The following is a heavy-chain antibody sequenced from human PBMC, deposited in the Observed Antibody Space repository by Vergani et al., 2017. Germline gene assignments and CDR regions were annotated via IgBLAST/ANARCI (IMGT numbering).Heavy chain of an antibody. CDR3: ARKHIANDEDSSGYYYMGYYYGMDV. J-gene: IGHJ6*02. D-gene: IGHD3-22*01. CDR2: TRNKANSYTT. Sequence: EVQLVESGGGLVQPGGSLRLSCAASGFTFSDHYMDWVRQAPGKGLEWVGRTRNKANSYTTEYAASVKGRFTISRDDSKNSLYLQMNSLKIEDTAVYYWARKHIANDEDSSGYYYMGYYYGMDVWGQGTTVTVSS. V-gene: IGHV3-72*01. CDR1: GFTFSDHY.